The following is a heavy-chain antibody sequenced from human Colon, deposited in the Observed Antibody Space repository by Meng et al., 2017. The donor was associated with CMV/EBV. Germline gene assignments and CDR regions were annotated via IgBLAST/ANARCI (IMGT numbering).Heavy chain of an antibody. Sequence: VKVSCKVPGGSFSTYHINWVRQAPRQGLEWMGGIIPMFGTTNYAQKFQGRVRFTTDESTSTAYMELSSLRSDDTAVYYCARGVGATVGPHYYYYGVDVWGQGTTVTVSS. CDR1: GGSFSTYH. CDR3: ARGVGATVGPHYYYYGVDV. D-gene: IGHD1-26*01. V-gene: IGHV1-69*05. J-gene: IGHJ6*02. CDR2: IIPMFGTT.